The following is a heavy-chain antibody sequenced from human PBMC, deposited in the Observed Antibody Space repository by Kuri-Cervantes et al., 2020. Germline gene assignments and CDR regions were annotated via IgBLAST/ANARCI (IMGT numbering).Heavy chain of an antibody. CDR3: ARWILYGGNPRAFDY. CDR1: GGSFSGYY. J-gene: IGHJ4*02. CDR2: INHSGST. V-gene: IGHV4-34*01. D-gene: IGHD4-23*01. Sequence: SETLSLTCAVYGGSFSGYYWSWIRQPPGKGLEWIGEINHSGSTNYSPSLKSRVTISVDTSKNQFSLKLSSVTAADTAVYYCARWILYGGNPRAFDYWGQGTLVTVSS.